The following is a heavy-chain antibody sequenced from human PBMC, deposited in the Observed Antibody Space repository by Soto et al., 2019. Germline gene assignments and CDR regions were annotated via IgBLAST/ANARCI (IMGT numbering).Heavy chain of an antibody. J-gene: IGHJ6*02. Sequence: PGGSLRLSCAASGFTFSSYAMSWVRQAPGKGLEWVSAISGSGGSTYYADSVKGRFTISRDNSKNTLPLQMNSLRAEDTALYYCARYCTSTSCSPYYYYAMDVWGQGTTVTVSS. CDR2: ISGSGGST. CDR1: GFTFSSYA. CDR3: ARYCTSTSCSPYYYYAMDV. D-gene: IGHD2-2*01. V-gene: IGHV3-23*01.